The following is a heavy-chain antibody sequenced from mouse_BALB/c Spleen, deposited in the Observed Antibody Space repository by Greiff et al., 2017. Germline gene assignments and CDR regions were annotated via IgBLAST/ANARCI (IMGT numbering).Heavy chain of an antibody. V-gene: IGHV1S135*01. D-gene: IGHD2-1*01. CDR1: GYSFTGYN. J-gene: IGHJ4*01. Sequence: EVQLQQSGPELGKPGASVKISCKASGYSFTGYNMYWVKQSHRKSLEWIGYIDPYNGGTSYNQKSKGNATLTVDKSSSTAYMHLNSLTSEDSAIYYCARGTLLDAMDYWGQGTSVTVSS. CDR3: ARGTLLDAMDY. CDR2: IDPYNGGT.